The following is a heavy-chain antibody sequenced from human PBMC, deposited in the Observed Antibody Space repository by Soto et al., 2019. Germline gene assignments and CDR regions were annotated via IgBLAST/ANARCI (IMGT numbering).Heavy chain of an antibody. CDR2: VSPENRNA. J-gene: IGHJ4*02. V-gene: IGHV1-8*01. D-gene: IGHD4-17*01. Sequence: ASVKVSCTTSGYTFTEYDINWVRQAPGQGLEYMGWVSPENRNAGYAPQFRGRVSMTADTSINTVYLELTTLTYEDTAAYYCEVTTGYWGQGTMVTVSS. CDR3: EVTTGY. CDR1: GYTFTEYD.